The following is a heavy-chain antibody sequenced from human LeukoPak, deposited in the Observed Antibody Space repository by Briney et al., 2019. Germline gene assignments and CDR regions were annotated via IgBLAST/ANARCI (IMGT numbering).Heavy chain of an antibody. CDR2: INQDETKK. Sequence: GGSLRLSCAASGFTFSNDWMCWGRQAPGEGLEWVANINQDETKKYFADSVKGRFTISRDNAKNSLYLQMSSLTAEDTAIYYCARDHAYRADYWGQGTLVTVSS. V-gene: IGHV3-7*01. J-gene: IGHJ4*02. CDR1: GFTFSNDW. CDR3: ARDHAYRADY. D-gene: IGHD2-2*01.